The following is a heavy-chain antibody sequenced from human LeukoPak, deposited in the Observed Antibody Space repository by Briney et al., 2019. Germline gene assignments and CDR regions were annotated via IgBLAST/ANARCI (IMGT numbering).Heavy chain of an antibody. V-gene: IGHV3-66*01. J-gene: IGHJ3*02. CDR3: ARGGSGTYFAFDI. D-gene: IGHD3-10*01. CDR1: GFTVSSDY. Sequence: GGSLRLSCAASGFTVSSDYMNWVRQAPGKGLEWVSVIYSGGSTYYADSVKGRFTISRDNSENTLYLQMNSLGAEDTAVYYCARGGSGTYFAFDIWGQGTMVTVSS. CDR2: IYSGGST.